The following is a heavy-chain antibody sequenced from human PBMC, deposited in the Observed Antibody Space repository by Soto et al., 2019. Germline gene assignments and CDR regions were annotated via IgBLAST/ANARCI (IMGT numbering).Heavy chain of an antibody. J-gene: IGHJ4*02. CDR3: AGTTADYYDSSGYPFDY. CDR2: IIPIFGTA. Sequence: QVQLVQSGAEVKKPGSSVKVSCKASGGTFSSYAISWVRQAPGQGLEWMGGIIPIFGTANYAQKSQGRVTITADESTSTAYMELSSLRSEDTAVYYCAGTTADYYDSSGYPFDYWGQGTLVTVSS. D-gene: IGHD3-22*01. CDR1: GGTFSSYA. V-gene: IGHV1-69*12.